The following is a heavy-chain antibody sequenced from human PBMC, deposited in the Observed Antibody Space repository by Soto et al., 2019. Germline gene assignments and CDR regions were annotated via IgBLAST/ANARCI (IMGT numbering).Heavy chain of an antibody. CDR3: ARASDSSGWYTYYYYGMDV. D-gene: IGHD6-19*01. J-gene: IGHJ6*02. Sequence: SETLSLTCTVSGGSISSYYWSWIRQPPGKGLEWIGYIYYSGSTNYNPSLKSRVTISVDTSKNQFSLKLSSVTAADTAVYYCARASDSSGWYTYYYYGMDVWGQGTTVTVSS. CDR1: GGSISSYY. CDR2: IYYSGST. V-gene: IGHV4-59*01.